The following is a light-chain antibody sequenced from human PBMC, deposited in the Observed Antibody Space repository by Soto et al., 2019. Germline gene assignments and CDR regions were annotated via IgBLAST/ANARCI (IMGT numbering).Light chain of an antibody. CDR3: SSYTTSNTRQIV. J-gene: IGLJ1*01. CDR1: SSDVGGYNY. V-gene: IGLV2-14*01. CDR2: DVS. Sequence: LTQPAAVSGSPGQSITISCTGTSSDVGGYNYVSWYQQHPGKAPKFMIYDVSNRPSGVSNRFSGSKSGNTASLTISGLQAEEEADYYCSSYTTSNTRQIVFGTGTKVTVL.